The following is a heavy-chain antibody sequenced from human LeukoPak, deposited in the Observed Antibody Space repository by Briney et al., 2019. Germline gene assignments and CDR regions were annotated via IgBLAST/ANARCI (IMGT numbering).Heavy chain of an antibody. CDR3: ARGLSPVVVVAATAFDI. CDR2: INHSGST. V-gene: IGHV4-34*01. CDR1: GGSFSGYY. J-gene: IGHJ3*02. Sequence: SETLSLTCAVYGGSFSGYYWSWIRQPPGKGLEWIGEINHSGSTNYNPSLKSRVTISVDTSKNHFSLKLSSVTAADTAVYYCARGLSPVVVVAATAFDIWGQGTMVTVSS. D-gene: IGHD2-15*01.